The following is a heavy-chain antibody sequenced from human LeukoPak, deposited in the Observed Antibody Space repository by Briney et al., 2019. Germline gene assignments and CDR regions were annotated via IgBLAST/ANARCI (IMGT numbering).Heavy chain of an antibody. CDR3: ARHPTPRDFSVVVPAAMSYFDY. D-gene: IGHD2-2*01. V-gene: IGHV4-34*01. CDR2: INHSGST. CDR1: GGSFSGHY. Sequence: SETLSLTCAVYGGSFSGHYWSWIRQPPGKGLEWIGEINHSGSTNYNPSLKSRVTISVDTSKNQFSLKLSSVTAADTAVYYCARHPTPRDFSVVVPAAMSYFDYWGQGTLVTVSS. J-gene: IGHJ4*02.